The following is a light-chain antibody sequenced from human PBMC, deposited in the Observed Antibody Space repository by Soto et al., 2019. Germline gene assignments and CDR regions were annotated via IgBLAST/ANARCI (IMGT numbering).Light chain of an antibody. Sequence: DIQMTQSPSSLSASVGDRVTITCRASRSMTDWLAWYQQKPGKAPKLLIYDASSLETGVPSRFSGSGSGTEFTLTISSLQPDDFATYYCHQYNSYSTFGQGTKVEIK. CDR1: RSMTDW. J-gene: IGKJ1*01. V-gene: IGKV1-5*01. CDR2: DAS. CDR3: HQYNSYST.